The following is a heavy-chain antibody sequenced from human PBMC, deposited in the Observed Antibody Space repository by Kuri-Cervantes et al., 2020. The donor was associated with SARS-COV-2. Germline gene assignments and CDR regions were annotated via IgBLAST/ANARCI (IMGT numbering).Heavy chain of an antibody. Sequence: GGSLRLSCAASRFTFSSYGMHRVRQAPGKGLEWVAVIWYGGSNKYYADSVKGRFTISRDNSKNTLYLQMNSLRAEDTAVYYCAKDGEGPTVPAAMGPEYFQHWGQGTLVTVSS. CDR1: RFTFSSYG. V-gene: IGHV3-30*02. J-gene: IGHJ1*01. D-gene: IGHD2-2*01. CDR3: AKDGEGPTVPAAMGPEYFQH. CDR2: IWYGGSNK.